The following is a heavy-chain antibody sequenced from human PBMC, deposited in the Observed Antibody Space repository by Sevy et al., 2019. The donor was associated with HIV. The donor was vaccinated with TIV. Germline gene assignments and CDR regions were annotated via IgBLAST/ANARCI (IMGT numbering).Heavy chain of an antibody. J-gene: IGHJ6*02. CDR1: GGSISSYY. Sequence: SETLSLTCTVSGGSISSYYWSWIRQPPGKGLEWIGYIYYSGSTNYNPSLKSRVTISVDTSKNQFYLKLSSVTAADTAVYYCARRAHSYGSYYYYYGMDVWGQGTTVTVSS. V-gene: IGHV4-59*12. CDR3: ARRAHSYGSYYYYYGMDV. CDR2: IYYSGST. D-gene: IGHD5-18*01.